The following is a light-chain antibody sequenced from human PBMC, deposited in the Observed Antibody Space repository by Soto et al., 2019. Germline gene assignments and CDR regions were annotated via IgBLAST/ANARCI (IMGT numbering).Light chain of an antibody. CDR3: SSYTSSSTPGVV. Sequence: QSALTQPASVSRSPGQSITISCTGTSSDVGGYNYVSWYQQHPGKAPKLMIYDVSNRPSGVSNRFSGSKSGNTASLTISGLQAEDEADYYCSSYTSSSTPGVVFGGGTKLTVL. V-gene: IGLV2-14*01. CDR1: SSDVGGYNY. J-gene: IGLJ2*01. CDR2: DVS.